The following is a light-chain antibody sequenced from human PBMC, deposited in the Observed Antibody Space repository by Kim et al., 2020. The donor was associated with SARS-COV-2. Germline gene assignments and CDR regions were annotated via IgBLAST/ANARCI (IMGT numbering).Light chain of an antibody. CDR1: QTVSDN. Sequence: EIVMTQSPATLSVSPGERVTLSCRASQTVSDNLAWYQQIPGQAPRLLIYDASTRAIGIPARFSGSGSGTEFTLTISSLQSEDFAVYYCQQYNNWPPITFGQGTRVEIK. J-gene: IGKJ5*01. V-gene: IGKV3-15*01. CDR2: DAS. CDR3: QQYNNWPPIT.